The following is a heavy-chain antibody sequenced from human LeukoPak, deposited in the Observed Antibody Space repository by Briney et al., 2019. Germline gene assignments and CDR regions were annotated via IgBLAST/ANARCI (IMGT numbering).Heavy chain of an antibody. Sequence: SETLSLTCTVSGYSMSSGYYWGWIRQPPERGLEWIGSMYHTGSTNYNPSLKSRVTISVDTSKNQFSLKLSSVTAADTAVYYCARGNGGKGWRRAKRNLYYFDYWGQGTLVTVSS. CDR2: MYHTGST. J-gene: IGHJ4*02. CDR1: GYSMSSGYY. V-gene: IGHV4-38-2*02. D-gene: IGHD4-23*01. CDR3: ARGNGGKGWRRAKRNLYYFDY.